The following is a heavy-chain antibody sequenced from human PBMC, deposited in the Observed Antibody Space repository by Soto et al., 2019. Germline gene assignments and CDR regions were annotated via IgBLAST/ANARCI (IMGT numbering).Heavy chain of an antibody. CDR3: AREGRGSGWYDAFDI. CDR2: IIPILGIA. J-gene: IGHJ3*02. CDR1: GGTFSSYT. Sequence: QVQLVQSGAEVKKPGSSVKVSCKASGGTFSSYTISWVRQAPGQGLEWMGRIIPILGIANYAQKFQGRVTITADKSTSTAYMELSSLRPEDTAVYYCAREGRGSGWYDAFDIWGQGTMVTVSS. V-gene: IGHV1-69*08. D-gene: IGHD6-19*01.